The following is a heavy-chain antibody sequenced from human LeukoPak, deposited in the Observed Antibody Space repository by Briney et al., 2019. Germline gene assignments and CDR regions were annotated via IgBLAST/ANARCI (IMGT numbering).Heavy chain of an antibody. Sequence: GESLKISCKGSGYTFARYWIGWVRQMPGKGLEWMGIIYPGDSDTRYSPSFQGQVTISADKSISTAYLQWSSLKASDTAMYYCAIYGQAYGDYAFDYWGQGTLVTVSS. CDR2: IYPGDSDT. CDR3: AIYGQAYGDYAFDY. CDR1: GYTFARYW. D-gene: IGHD4-17*01. J-gene: IGHJ4*02. V-gene: IGHV5-51*01.